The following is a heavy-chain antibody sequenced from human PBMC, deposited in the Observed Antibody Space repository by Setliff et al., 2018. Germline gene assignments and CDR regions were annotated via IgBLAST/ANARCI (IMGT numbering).Heavy chain of an antibody. Sequence: KPSETLSLTCAVYGGSFSDYYWSWFRQSPGKGLEWIGESKYRGNTNYNAPLKSRVTISVDTSKNQFSLKLSSVTAADTAIYYCARGLNSDSWTFAYWGQGSLVTVSS. D-gene: IGHD2-15*01. CDR1: GGSFSDYY. J-gene: IGHJ4*02. CDR3: ARGLNSDSWTFAY. V-gene: IGHV4-34*01. CDR2: SKYRGNT.